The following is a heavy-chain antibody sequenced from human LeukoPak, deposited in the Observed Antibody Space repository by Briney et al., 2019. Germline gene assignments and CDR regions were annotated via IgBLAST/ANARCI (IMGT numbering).Heavy chain of an antibody. Sequence: GASVKVSCKASGYTFTSYDINWVRQATGQGLEWMGWMNPNSGNTGYAQKFQGRVTMTRDTSITTAYMDLSRLRSDDTAVYYCASIRLSRPALDYWGQGTLVTVSS. J-gene: IGHJ4*02. CDR3: ASIRLSRPALDY. D-gene: IGHD5-18*01. CDR1: GYTFTSYD. CDR2: MNPNSGNT. V-gene: IGHV1-8*01.